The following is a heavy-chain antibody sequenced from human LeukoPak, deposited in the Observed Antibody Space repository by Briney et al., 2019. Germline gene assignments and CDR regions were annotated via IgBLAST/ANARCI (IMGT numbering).Heavy chain of an antibody. J-gene: IGHJ4*02. V-gene: IGHV3-74*01. CDR2: ISSDGSST. CDR3: ATDYWGSINY. D-gene: IGHD7-27*01. Sequence: PGRSLRLSCVGSGFTSSDSWMHWVRQAPGNGLVWVSRISSDGSSTSYADSVKGRFTISRDNAKNTVYLQMNSLRVEDTAAYYCATDYWGSINYWGQGSLVTVSS. CDR1: GFTSSDSW.